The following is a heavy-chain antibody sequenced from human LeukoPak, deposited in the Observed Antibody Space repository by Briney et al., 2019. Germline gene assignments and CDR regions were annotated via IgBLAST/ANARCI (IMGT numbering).Heavy chain of an antibody. CDR1: GFTFSSYS. Sequence: PGGSLRLCCAASGFTFSSYSMTRVRQAPGRGLGMVSSIRISSNYIYYADSVKGRFTISRHNAKNSLYLQINSLRAEDTAVYYCARGDSSGVPDYWGQGTLVTVSS. CDR2: IRISSNYI. D-gene: IGHD3-22*01. CDR3: ARGDSSGVPDY. V-gene: IGHV3-21*04. J-gene: IGHJ4*02.